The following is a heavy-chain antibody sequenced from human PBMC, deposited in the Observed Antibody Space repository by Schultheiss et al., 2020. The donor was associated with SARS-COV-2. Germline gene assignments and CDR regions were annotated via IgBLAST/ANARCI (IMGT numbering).Heavy chain of an antibody. D-gene: IGHD1-1*01. V-gene: IGHV3-7*03. CDR3: VKEGEEMGTS. J-gene: IGHJ4*02. CDR1: GFTFSGSA. Sequence: GGSLRLSCAASGFTFSGSAMHWVRQASGKGLQWVANIKQDGSVEHYVDSVRGRFIISRDNAKNSLDLQMNSLRVDDTAVYYCVKEGEEMGTSWGQGTLVTVSS. CDR2: IKQDGSVE.